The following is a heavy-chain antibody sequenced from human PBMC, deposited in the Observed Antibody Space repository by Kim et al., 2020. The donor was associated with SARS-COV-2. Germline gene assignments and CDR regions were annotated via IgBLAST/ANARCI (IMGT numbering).Heavy chain of an antibody. Sequence: GGSLRLSCAASGFTFDDYGMSWVRQAPGKGLEWVSGINWNGGSTGYVDSVKGRFTISRDNAKNSLYLQMNSLRAEDTALYYCARLLRYFDWKYYYYYGMDVWGQGTTVTVSS. CDR3: ARLLRYFDWKYYYYYGMDV. J-gene: IGHJ6*02. CDR2: INWNGGST. D-gene: IGHD3-9*01. CDR1: GFTFDDYG. V-gene: IGHV3-20*04.